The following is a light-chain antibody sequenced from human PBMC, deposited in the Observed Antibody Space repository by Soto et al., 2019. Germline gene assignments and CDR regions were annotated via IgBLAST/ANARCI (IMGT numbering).Light chain of an antibody. Sequence: QSVLTQPPSVSGAPGQRVTISCTGSSSNIGAGYDVHWYQQLPGTAPKLLIYGNSNRPSGVPDRFSGSKSGTSASLAITGLQAEDEADYSCQSYDSSLVLFGGGTKVTVL. V-gene: IGLV1-40*01. CDR3: QSYDSSLVL. CDR1: SSNIGAGYD. CDR2: GNS. J-gene: IGLJ2*01.